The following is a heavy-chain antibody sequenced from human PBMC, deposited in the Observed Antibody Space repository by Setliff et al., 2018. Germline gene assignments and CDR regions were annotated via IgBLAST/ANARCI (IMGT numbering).Heavy chain of an antibody. V-gene: IGHV3-33*08. D-gene: IGHD2-15*01. CDR3: ARTCSGSGCYAGLES. J-gene: IGHJ4*02. CDR2: IWEDGGNK. CDR1: GFTFSSYR. Sequence: AGSLRLSCAASGFTFSSYRMHWVRQAPGKGLEWVAVIWEDGGNKYHADSVKGRFTISRDNSKNTLYLQMNSLRPEDTAVYYCARTCSGSGCYAGLESWGQGTPVTVSS.